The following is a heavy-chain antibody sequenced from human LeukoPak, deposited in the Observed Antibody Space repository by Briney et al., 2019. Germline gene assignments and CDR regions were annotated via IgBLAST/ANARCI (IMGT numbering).Heavy chain of an antibody. Sequence: SVKVSCTASGGTFSSYAISWVRQAPGQGLEWMGGIIPIFGTANYAQKFQGRVTITADKSTSTAYMELSSLRSEDTAVYYCATATYYDILTGYYNVNYFDYWGQGTLVTVSS. CDR2: IIPIFGTA. V-gene: IGHV1-69*06. CDR1: GGTFSSYA. CDR3: ATATYYDILTGYYNVNYFDY. J-gene: IGHJ4*02. D-gene: IGHD3-9*01.